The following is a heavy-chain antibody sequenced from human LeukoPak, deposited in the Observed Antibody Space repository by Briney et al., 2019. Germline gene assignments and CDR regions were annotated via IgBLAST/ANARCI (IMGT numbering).Heavy chain of an antibody. Sequence: GGSLRLSCAASGFTVSSNYMSWVRQAPGKGLEWVSVIYSGGSTYYADSVKGRFTISRDNAKNSLYLQMNSLRGEDTAVYYCARDRGVYSRTLEDWGQGTLVTVSS. J-gene: IGHJ4*02. D-gene: IGHD6-13*01. CDR1: GFTVSSNY. CDR3: ARDRGVYSRTLED. CDR2: IYSGGST. V-gene: IGHV3-53*01.